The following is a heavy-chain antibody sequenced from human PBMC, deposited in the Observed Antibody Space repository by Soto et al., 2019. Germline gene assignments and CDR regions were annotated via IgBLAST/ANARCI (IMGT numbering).Heavy chain of an antibody. CDR1: GFTCSSYD. D-gene: IGHD4-4*01. Sequence: GSVRLSCVDSGFTCSSYDMSWVRQAPGKGLEWVSAISGSGGSTYYADSVKGRFTIPRDNSKNTLYLQMNSLRAEDTAVYYCASAQPMTHDYIWGGQGTLVTVSS. V-gene: IGHV3-23*01. CDR2: ISGSGGST. CDR3: ASAQPMTHDYIW. J-gene: IGHJ4*02.